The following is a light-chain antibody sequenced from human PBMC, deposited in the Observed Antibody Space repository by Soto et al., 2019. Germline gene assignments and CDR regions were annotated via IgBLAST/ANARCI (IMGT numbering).Light chain of an antibody. CDR3: QSYDGSVV. V-gene: IGLV1-47*02. J-gene: IGLJ2*01. CDR1: SSNIGSNY. Sequence: QSVLTQPPSASGTPGQRVTISCSGSSSNIGSNYVYWYQQLPGTAPKLLIYANNDRPSGVPDRFSGSRSDTSASLAITGLQAEDEGDYYCQSYDGSVVFGGGTKLTVL. CDR2: ANN.